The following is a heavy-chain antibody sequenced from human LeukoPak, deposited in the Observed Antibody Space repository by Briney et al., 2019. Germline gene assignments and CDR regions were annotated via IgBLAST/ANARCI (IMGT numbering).Heavy chain of an antibody. J-gene: IGHJ4*02. V-gene: IGHV3-23*01. Sequence: PGGSLRLSCAASGFTFSSYGMSWVRQAPGKGLEWVSAISGSGGSTYYADSVKGRFTISRDNSKNTLYLQMNSLRAEDTAVYYCAKGPMVRGVIILFDYWGQGTLVTVSS. CDR3: AKGPMVRGVIILFDY. D-gene: IGHD3-10*01. CDR1: GFTFSSYG. CDR2: ISGSGGST.